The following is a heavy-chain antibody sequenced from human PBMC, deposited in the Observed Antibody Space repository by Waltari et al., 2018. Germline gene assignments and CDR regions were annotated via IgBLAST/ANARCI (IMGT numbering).Heavy chain of an antibody. V-gene: IGHV1-69*12. CDR2: LIPSFGAP. J-gene: IGHJ5*02. CDR1: GVTLGRYA. D-gene: IGHD1-1*01. CDR3: ARRQLGGPLDP. Sequence: QVHLVQSGAEVQKPGSSVTVSCKASGVTLGRYAITWVRQAPGQGLEWMGGLIPSFGAPNYAQRFQGRVTITADESTSTVYMELSSLKSEDTALYFCARRQLGGPLDPWGQGTLVTVSS.